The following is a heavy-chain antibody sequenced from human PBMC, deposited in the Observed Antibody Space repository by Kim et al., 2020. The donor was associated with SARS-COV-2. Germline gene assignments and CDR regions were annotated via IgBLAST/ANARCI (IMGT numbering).Heavy chain of an antibody. CDR2: INHSGST. V-gene: IGHV4-34*01. CDR3: ARVLIWFGENRYGMDV. CDR1: GGSFSGYY. D-gene: IGHD3-10*01. J-gene: IGHJ6*02. Sequence: SETLSLTCAVYGGSFSGYYWSWIRQPPGKGLEWIGEINHSGSTNYNPSLKSRVTISVDTSKNQFSLKLSSVTAADTAVYYCARVLIWFGENRYGMDVWGQGTTVTVSS.